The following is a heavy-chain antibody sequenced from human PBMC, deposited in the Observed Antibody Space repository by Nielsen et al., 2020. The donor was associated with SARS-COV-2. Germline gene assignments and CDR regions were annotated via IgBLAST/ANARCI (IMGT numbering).Heavy chain of an antibody. D-gene: IGHD2-2*01. V-gene: IGHV3-30*18. Sequence: LSLTCAASGFTFSSYGMHWVRQAPGKGLEWVAVISYDGSNKYYADSVKGRFTISRDNSKNTLYLQMNSLRAEDTAVYYCAKDLRYCSSTSCSLWFLVYYYYGMDVWGQGTTVTVSS. CDR2: ISYDGSNK. CDR3: AKDLRYCSSTSCSLWFLVYYYYGMDV. J-gene: IGHJ6*02. CDR1: GFTFSSYG.